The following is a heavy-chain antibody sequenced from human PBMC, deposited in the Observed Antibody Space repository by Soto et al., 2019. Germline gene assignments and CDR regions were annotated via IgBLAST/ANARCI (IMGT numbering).Heavy chain of an antibody. V-gene: IGHV4-30-4*01. CDR2: IYYSGST. CDR1: GSSISNDNYY. J-gene: IGHJ5*02. D-gene: IGHD3-22*01. Sequence: SETLSLTCTVSGSSISNDNYYWSWIRQSPGKGLEWIAYIYYSGSTYYNPSLKSRLTISVDPSKNQFSLKLSSVTVADTAVYYCARTAPPAPFYDASADFERWGQGTLVTVSS. CDR3: ARTAPPAPFYDASADFER.